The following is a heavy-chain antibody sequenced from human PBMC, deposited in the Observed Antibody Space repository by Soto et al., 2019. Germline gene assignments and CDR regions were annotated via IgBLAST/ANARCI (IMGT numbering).Heavy chain of an antibody. D-gene: IGHD3-10*01. CDR1: GFTFNNYA. V-gene: IGHV3-23*01. J-gene: IGHJ4*02. Sequence: EVQLLESGGGLVQPGGSLRLSCAASGFTFNNYAMTWVRQAPGKGLEWVSAISGGGDTTSYADSVKGRFTVSRDGSKNTLYLQMRSMRAEDTDLYYCAKGRGGSGSRTPRVEFWGQGTLVTVSS. CDR2: ISGGGDTT. CDR3: AKGRGGSGSRTPRVEF.